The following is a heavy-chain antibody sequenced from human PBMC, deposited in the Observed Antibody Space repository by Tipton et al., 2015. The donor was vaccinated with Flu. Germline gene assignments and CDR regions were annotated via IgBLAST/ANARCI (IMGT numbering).Heavy chain of an antibody. CDR3: ARHTGDSVRGVIDY. CDR1: GDSIGIDYY. J-gene: IGHJ4*02. Sequence: LRLSCSVSGDSIGIDYYWGWIRQPPGKGLEWLGNIHRSGNTYYNSSLKSRVTISLDNSKNQFSLKLSSVTAADTAVYYCARHTGDSVRGVIDYWGQGTLVTVSS. D-gene: IGHD3-10*02. V-gene: IGHV4-38-2*01. CDR2: IHRSGNT.